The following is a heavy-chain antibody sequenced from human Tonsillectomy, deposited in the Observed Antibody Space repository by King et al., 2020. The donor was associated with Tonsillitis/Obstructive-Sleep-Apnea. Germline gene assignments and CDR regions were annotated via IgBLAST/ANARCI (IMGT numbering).Heavy chain of an antibody. CDR1: GFTFRSYW. V-gene: IGHV3-74*01. CDR3: ARIDYASGPPDY. Sequence: VQLVESGGGLIQPGGSLRLSCSASGFTFRSYWMHWVRLVPGKGLVWLSRINSDGSDTTYADSVRGRFTISRDNAKNTLYLQMNSLRAEDTARYYCARIDYASGPPDYWGQGTVVTVSP. J-gene: IGHJ4*02. D-gene: IGHD3-10*01. CDR2: INSDGSDT.